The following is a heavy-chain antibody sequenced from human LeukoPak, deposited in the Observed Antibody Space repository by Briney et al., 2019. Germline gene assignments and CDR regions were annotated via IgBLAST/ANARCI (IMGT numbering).Heavy chain of an antibody. V-gene: IGHV1-18*01. D-gene: IGHD3-10*01. Sequence: ASVKVSCKTSGYTFTNFGISWVRQAPGQGLEWMGWISANNGNTNYAQKFQGRVTMTTDTSTSTAYMELRSLRSDDTAVYYCARGGTGFFFRGGNQSPPNWFDPWGQGTLVTVPS. CDR3: ARGGTGFFFRGGNQSPPNWFDP. CDR1: GYTFTNFG. CDR2: ISANNGNT. J-gene: IGHJ5*02.